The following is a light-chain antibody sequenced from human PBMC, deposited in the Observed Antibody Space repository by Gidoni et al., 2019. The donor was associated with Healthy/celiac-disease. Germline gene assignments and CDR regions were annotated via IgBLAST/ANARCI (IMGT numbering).Light chain of an antibody. J-gene: IGKJ5*01. V-gene: IGKV1-39*01. CDR3: QQSYSNPLT. CDR2: AAS. Sequence: DIHMTQSPSSLSASVGDRVTITCRASQSISSYLNWYQQKPGKAPKLLIYAASSLQSGVPSRFSGSGSGTDFNLTISSLQPEDFATYYCQQSYSNPLTVGQGTRLEIK. CDR1: QSISSY.